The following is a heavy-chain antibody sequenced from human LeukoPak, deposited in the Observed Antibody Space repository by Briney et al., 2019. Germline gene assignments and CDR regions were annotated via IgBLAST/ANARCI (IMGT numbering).Heavy chain of an antibody. Sequence: GGSLRLSCAAPGFTFSSYAVSWVRQAPGKGLEWVSAISGSGGGTYYADSVKGRFTISRDNSKNTLYLQMNSLRAEDTAVYYCAKDFLAPFAARGSVYYYGMDVWAKGPRSPSP. V-gene: IGHV3-23*01. CDR1: GFTFSSYA. CDR2: ISGSGGGT. J-gene: IGHJ6*02. D-gene: IGHD6-6*01. CDR3: AKDFLAPFAARGSVYYYGMDV.